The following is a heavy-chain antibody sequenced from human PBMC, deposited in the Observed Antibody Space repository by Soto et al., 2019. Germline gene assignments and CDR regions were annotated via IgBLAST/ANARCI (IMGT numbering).Heavy chain of an antibody. CDR2: IYYTGST. V-gene: IGHV4-61*01. Sequence: QVLLQEAGTGLVKPSETLSLTCTVSGASVSSGNFYWSWIRQPPRKGLEWIGYIYYTGSTNYIPSLLSRVTMSVDTSKNQFSLKLSSVTAADTAVYYCAKMMDSTSSYYFDFWGQGTLVTVSS. CDR1: GASVSSGNFY. J-gene: IGHJ4*02. D-gene: IGHD6-6*01. CDR3: AKMMDSTSSYYFDF.